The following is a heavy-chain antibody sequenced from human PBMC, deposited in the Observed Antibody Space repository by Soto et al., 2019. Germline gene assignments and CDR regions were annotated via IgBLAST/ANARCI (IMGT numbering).Heavy chain of an antibody. CDR2: VSSSSSYI. CDR3: ARCMGFDGSGYAFFDS. V-gene: IGHV3-21*01. CDR1: GFTFSGHT. J-gene: IGHJ4*01. Sequence: EVQLVEAGGGLVKPGGSLRLSCAASGFTFSGHTINWVRQAPGKGLEWVSSVSSSSSYIYYADSVKGRFTGSRDNAEKSLYLQMNSLRAEDTAMYYCARCMGFDGSGYAFFDSWGQGTLVTVSS. D-gene: IGHD3-10*01.